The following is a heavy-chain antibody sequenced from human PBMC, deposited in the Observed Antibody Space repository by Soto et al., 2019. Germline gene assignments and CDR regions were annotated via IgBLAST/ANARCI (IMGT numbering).Heavy chain of an antibody. CDR1: GYTFTGYY. J-gene: IGHJ6*02. V-gene: IGHV1-2*04. CDR2: INPNSGGT. D-gene: IGHD6-6*01. CDR3: ARSEYSSSSSEVNYYYYGMDV. Sequence: ASVKVSCKASGYTFTGYYMHWVRQAPGQGLEWMGWINPNSGGTNYAQKFQGWVTMTRDTSISTAYMELSRLRSDDTAVYYCARSEYSSSSSEVNYYYYGMDVWGQGTTVTVSS.